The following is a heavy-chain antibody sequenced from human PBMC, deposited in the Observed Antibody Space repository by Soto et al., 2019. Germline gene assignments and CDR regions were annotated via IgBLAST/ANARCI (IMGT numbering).Heavy chain of an antibody. D-gene: IGHD4-17*01. CDR3: AHKNLRNAFDT. CDR1: GFSLSTSGVG. CDR2: IYWDDDK. V-gene: IGHV2-5*02. Sequence: QITLKESGPTLVKPTQTLTLTCTFCGFSLSTSGVGVRWIRQPPGKALEWLALIYWDDDKRYSPSLKSRLTITKDTSKNQVVLTMTIMDPVDTATYYCAHKNLRNAFDTWGQGTMVTVSS. J-gene: IGHJ3*02.